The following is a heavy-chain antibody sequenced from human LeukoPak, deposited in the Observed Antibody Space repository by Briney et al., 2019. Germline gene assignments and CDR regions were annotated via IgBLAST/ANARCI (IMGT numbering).Heavy chain of an antibody. CDR2: INSDGSTT. J-gene: IGHJ4*02. V-gene: IGHV3-74*01. CDR3: ASEDGAVADY. CDR1: GFTFRSYW. D-gene: IGHD6-19*01. Sequence: GGSLRLSCAASGFTFRSYWMHWVRQAPGKGLVWVSRINSDGSTTTYADSVKGRFTISRDNAKNTLYLQMNSLRAEDTAVYYCASEDGAVADYWGQGTLVTVSS.